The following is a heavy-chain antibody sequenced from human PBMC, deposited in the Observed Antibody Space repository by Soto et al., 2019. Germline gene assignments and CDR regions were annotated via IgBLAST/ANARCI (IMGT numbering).Heavy chain of an antibody. Sequence: PGGSLRLSCAASGFSLSTYWMSWVRQAPGRGLEWVATIRQDGGETHYVDYVKGRFSISRDNAMNSLYLQMNSLRVEDTAVYYCSKVNIVGATTAYYSYYGKDVWGQGTTVTGSS. CDR3: SKVNIVGATTAYYSYYGKDV. CDR2: IRQDGGET. CDR1: GFSLSTYW. V-gene: IGHV3-7*01. J-gene: IGHJ6*02. D-gene: IGHD1-26*01.